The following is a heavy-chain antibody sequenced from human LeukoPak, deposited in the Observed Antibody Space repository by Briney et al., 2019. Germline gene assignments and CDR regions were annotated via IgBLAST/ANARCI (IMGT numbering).Heavy chain of an antibody. CDR3: ARVVGKQQLDY. Sequence: SETLSLTCTVSGGSISSGGYYWSWIRQHPGKGLEWIGYIYYSGSTYYSPSLKSRVTISVDTSKNQFSLKLSSVTAADTAVYYCARVVGKQQLDYRGQGTLVTVSS. V-gene: IGHV4-31*03. CDR1: GGSISSGGYY. CDR2: IYYSGST. D-gene: IGHD6-13*01. J-gene: IGHJ4*02.